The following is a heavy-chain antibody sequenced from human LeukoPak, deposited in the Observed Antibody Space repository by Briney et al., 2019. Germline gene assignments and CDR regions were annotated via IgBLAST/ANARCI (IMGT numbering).Heavy chain of an antibody. D-gene: IGHD3-9*01. J-gene: IGHJ6*02. Sequence: GGSLRLSCAASGFTVSSNYMTWVRQAPGEGLEWLSVIYSDGSTYYADSVKGRFTILRDNSKNTLYLQMNSLRAEDTAVYYCARDGSGLYDIWGATRYYYYGMDVWGQGTTVTVSS. CDR1: GFTVSSNY. CDR2: IYSDGST. V-gene: IGHV3-53*01. CDR3: ARDGSGLYDIWGATRYYYYGMDV.